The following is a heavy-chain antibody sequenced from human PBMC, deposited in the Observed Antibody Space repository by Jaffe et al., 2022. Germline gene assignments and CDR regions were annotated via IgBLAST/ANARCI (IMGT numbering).Heavy chain of an antibody. CDR1: GFSLSTNGVG. V-gene: IGHV2-5*02. CDR3: AHSAYASGSYRIIDY. J-gene: IGHJ4*02. D-gene: IGHD3-10*01. Sequence: QITLKESGPTLVKPTQTLTLTCTFSGFSLSTNGVGVGWIRQPPGKALEWLALIYWDDDKRYRSSLKSRLTITKDTSKNQVVLTMTNMDPVDTATYYCAHSAYASGSYRIIDYWGQGTLVTVSS. CDR2: IYWDDDK.